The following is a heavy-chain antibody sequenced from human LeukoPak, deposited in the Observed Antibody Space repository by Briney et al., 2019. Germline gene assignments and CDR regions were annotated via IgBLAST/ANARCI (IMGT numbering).Heavy chain of an antibody. CDR1: GYSISSSYY. CDR3: ARGYCSGGSCYSYYYYNYMDV. V-gene: IGHV4-38-2*02. J-gene: IGHJ6*03. CDR2: IHYSGST. Sequence: SETLSLTCSVSGYSISSSYYWGWIRQPPGKGLEWIGSIHYSGSTNYNPSLKSRVTISVDTSKNQFSLKLSSVTAADTAVYYCARGYCSGGSCYSYYYYNYMDVWGKGTTVTVS. D-gene: IGHD2-15*01.